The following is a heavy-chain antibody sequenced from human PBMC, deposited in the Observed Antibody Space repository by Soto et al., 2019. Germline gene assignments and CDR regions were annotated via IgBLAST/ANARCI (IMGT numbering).Heavy chain of an antibody. J-gene: IGHJ5*02. Sequence: QVQLVQSGAEVKKPGASVKVSCKASGYTFTSYGISWVRQAPGHGLEWMGWISAYNGNTNYAQKLQGRVTMTTDTSTSTAYMELRSLRSDDTAVYYCARDADAAISGNWFDPWGQGTLVTVSS. CDR3: ARDADAAISGNWFDP. CDR2: ISAYNGNT. D-gene: IGHD3-3*01. CDR1: GYTFTSYG. V-gene: IGHV1-18*04.